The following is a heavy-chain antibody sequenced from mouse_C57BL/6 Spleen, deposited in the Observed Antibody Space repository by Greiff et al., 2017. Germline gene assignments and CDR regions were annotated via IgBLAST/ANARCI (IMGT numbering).Heavy chain of an antibody. Sequence: QVQLQQSGAELVRPGTSVKVSCKASGYAFTNYLIEWVKQRPGQGLEWIGVINPGSGGTNYNEKFKGKATLTADKSSSTAYMQLSSLTSEDASVYFCSRGGDGNYDYWGQGTTLTVSS. CDR3: SRGGDGNYDY. CDR2: INPGSGGT. V-gene: IGHV1-54*01. CDR1: GYAFTNYL. D-gene: IGHD2-1*01. J-gene: IGHJ2*01.